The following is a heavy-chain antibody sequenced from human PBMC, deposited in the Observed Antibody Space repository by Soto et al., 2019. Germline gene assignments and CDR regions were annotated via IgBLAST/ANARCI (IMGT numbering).Heavy chain of an antibody. CDR1: GYTFTSYY. D-gene: IGHD3-9*01. Sequence: ASVKVSCKASGYTFTSYYMHWVRQAPGQGLEWMGIINPSGGSTSYAQKFQGRVTMTRDTSTSTVYMELSSLRSEDTAVYYCARGGYYDILTGYYKKGADYYYYYMDVWGKGTTVTVSS. CDR2: INPSGGST. J-gene: IGHJ6*03. CDR3: ARGGYYDILTGYYKKGADYYYYYMDV. V-gene: IGHV1-46*03.